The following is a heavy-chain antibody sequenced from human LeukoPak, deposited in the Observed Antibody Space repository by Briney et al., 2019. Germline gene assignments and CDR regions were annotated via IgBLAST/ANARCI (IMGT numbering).Heavy chain of an antibody. Sequence: ASVKVSCKASGYTFTGYYMHWVRQAPGQGLEWMGIINPSGGSTSYAQKFQGRVTMTRDTSTSTVYMELSSLRSEDTAVYYCASGGVVVLGYDAFDIWGQGTMVTVSS. CDR3: ASGGVVVLGYDAFDI. CDR2: INPSGGST. CDR1: GYTFTGYY. J-gene: IGHJ3*02. D-gene: IGHD3-22*01. V-gene: IGHV1-46*01.